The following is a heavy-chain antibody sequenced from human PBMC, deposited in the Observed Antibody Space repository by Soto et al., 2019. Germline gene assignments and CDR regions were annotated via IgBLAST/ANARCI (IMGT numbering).Heavy chain of an antibody. CDR3: AREDGGGPFDY. D-gene: IGHD2-15*01. V-gene: IGHV3-23*04. CDR2: ITAAGDT. J-gene: IGHJ4*02. CDR1: PFSFSSYA. Sequence: EVQLVQSGGGLVQPGGSLRLSCAASPFSFSSYAMTWVRQPPGKGLEWVSGITAAGDTDYADSVKGRFTISRDISRNTLYLQIHSLRVDDTAIYCCAREDGGGPFDYWGPGTLVTVSS.